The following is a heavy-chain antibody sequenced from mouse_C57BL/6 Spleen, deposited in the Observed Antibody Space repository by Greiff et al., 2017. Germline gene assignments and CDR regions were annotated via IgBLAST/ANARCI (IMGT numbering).Heavy chain of an antibody. CDR2: IDPSDSET. D-gene: IGHD2-4*01. V-gene: IGHV1-52*01. CDR1: GYTFTSYW. J-gene: IGHJ2*01. CDR3: ARWSYDYDEGFDD. Sequence: QVQLQQPGAELVRPGSSVKLSCKASGYTFTSYWMHWVKQRPIQGLEWIGNIDPSDSETHYNQKFKDKATLTVDKSSSTAYMKLSSLSSEDAAVYYCARWSYDYDEGFDDWGQGTTLTVSS.